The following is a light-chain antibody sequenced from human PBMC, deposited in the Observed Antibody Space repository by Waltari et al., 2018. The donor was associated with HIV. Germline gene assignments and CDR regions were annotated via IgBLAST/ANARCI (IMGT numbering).Light chain of an antibody. J-gene: IGLJ2*01. CDR1: SSDVGGYNY. CDR2: EVS. V-gene: IGLV2-8*01. Sequence: QSALTQPPSASGSPGQSVTISCTGTSSDVGGYNYVSWYQQHPGKAPKLMIYEVSTRPSGFPDRFSGSKSGNTASLTVSGLQAEDEADYYCSSYAGSNNLLFGGGTKLTVL. CDR3: SSYAGSNNLL.